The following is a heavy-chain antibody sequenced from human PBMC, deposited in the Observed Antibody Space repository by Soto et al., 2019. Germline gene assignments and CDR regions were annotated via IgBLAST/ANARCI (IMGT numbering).Heavy chain of an antibody. J-gene: IGHJ4*02. D-gene: IGHD3-3*01. CDR3: AMGAYYDFWSGYYTY. V-gene: IGHV1-69*13. CDR2: IIPIFGTA. CDR1: GGTFSSYA. Sequence: GASVKVSCKASGGTFSSYAISWVRQAPGQGLEWMGGIIPIFGTANYAQKFQGRVTITADESTSTAYMELSSLRSEDTAVYYCAMGAYYDFWSGYYTYWGQGTLVTVSS.